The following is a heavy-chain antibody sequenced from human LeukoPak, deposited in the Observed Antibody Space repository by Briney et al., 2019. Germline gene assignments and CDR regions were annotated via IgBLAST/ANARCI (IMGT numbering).Heavy chain of an antibody. V-gene: IGHV4-38-2*02. CDR3: ARGFRGDNFDY. CDR1: GSSISSGYY. D-gene: IGHD7-27*01. J-gene: IGHJ4*02. CDR2: IHHSGSA. Sequence: SETLSLTCSVSGSSISSGYYWGWIRQPPGKGLEWIGTIHHSGSADDNPSLKSRVSIALDTSKNQFSLKLSSVTAADTAVYYCARGFRGDNFDYWGQGTLVTVSS.